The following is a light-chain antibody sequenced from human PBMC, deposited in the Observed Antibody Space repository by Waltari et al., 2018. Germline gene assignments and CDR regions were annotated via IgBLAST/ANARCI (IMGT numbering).Light chain of an antibody. J-gene: IGKJ4*01. CDR3: MQALQTLLT. CDR1: QSLLHSNGYNY. CDR2: LGS. Sequence: IVMTQSPVSLPVTPGEPASISCRSSQSLLHSNGYNYLHWYLQKPGQSPQLLIYLGSHRASGVPDRFSGSGSGTDFTLKISRVEAEDVGIYYCMQALQTLLTFGGGTKVEIK. V-gene: IGKV2-28*01.